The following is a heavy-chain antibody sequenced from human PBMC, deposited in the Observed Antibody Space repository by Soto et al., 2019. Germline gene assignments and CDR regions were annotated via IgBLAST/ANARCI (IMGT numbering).Heavy chain of an antibody. CDR1: GFTFDDYA. V-gene: IGHV3-9*01. J-gene: IGHJ4*02. Sequence: GGSLRLSCAASGFTFDDYAMHWVRQAPGKGLEWVSGISWNSGSIGYADSVKGRFTISRDNAKNSLYLQMNSLRAEDTALYYCAKDYTPVGPYSSSSGIFDYWGQGTLVTVSS. CDR2: ISWNSGSI. CDR3: AKDYTPVGPYSSSSGIFDY. D-gene: IGHD6-6*01.